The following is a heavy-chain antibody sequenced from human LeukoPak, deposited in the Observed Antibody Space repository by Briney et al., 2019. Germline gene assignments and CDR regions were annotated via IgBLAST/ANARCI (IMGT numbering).Heavy chain of an antibody. Sequence: GGSLRLSCAASGFTFSSYAMNWVRQAPGKGLEWVSPISSSSSYIYYADLVEGRFTISRDNAKNSLNLHMNSLRAEDTAVYYCARGGYGSGSYRYAFDIWGQGTMVTVSS. CDR3: ARGGYGSGSYRYAFDI. CDR2: ISSSSSYI. CDR1: GFTFSSYA. D-gene: IGHD3-10*01. V-gene: IGHV3-21*01. J-gene: IGHJ3*02.